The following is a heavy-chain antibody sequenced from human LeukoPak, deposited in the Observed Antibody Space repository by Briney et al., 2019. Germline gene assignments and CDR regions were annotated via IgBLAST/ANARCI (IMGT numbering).Heavy chain of an antibody. CDR1: GYTFIGYY. Sequence: ASVKVSCKASGYTFIGYYMHWARQAPGQGLEWMGWINPNSGVTNYAQKFQDRVTMTRDTSISTAYMELSRLTSDDTAVYYCARENWFDSWGQGTLVSVSS. CDR2: INPNSGVT. J-gene: IGHJ5*01. V-gene: IGHV1-2*02. CDR3: ARENWFDS.